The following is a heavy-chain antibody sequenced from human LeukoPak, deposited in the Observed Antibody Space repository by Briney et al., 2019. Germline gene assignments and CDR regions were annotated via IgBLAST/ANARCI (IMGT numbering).Heavy chain of an antibody. Sequence: AGGSLRLSCAASGFTFDDYGMSWVRQAPGKGLEWVSGINWNGGSTGYADSVKGRFTISRDNVKNSLYLQMNSLRAEDTALYYCARGSGGDDAFDLWGQGTMVTVSS. CDR2: INWNGGST. CDR3: ARGSGGDDAFDL. CDR1: GFTFDDYG. V-gene: IGHV3-20*04. J-gene: IGHJ3*01. D-gene: IGHD3-3*01.